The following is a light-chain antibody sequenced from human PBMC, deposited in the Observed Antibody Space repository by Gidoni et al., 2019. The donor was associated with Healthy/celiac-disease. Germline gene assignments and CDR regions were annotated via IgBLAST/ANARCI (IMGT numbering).Light chain of an antibody. V-gene: IGKV1-9*01. CDR3: QQLNSYRGYT. CDR2: AAS. J-gene: IGKJ2*01. Sequence: DIQFTQSPSFLSASVGDRVTITCRASQGISSYLAWYQQKPGKAPKLLIYAASTLQSGVPSRFSGSGSGTEFTLTISSLQPEDFATYYCQQLNSYRGYTFXQXTKLEIK. CDR1: QGISSY.